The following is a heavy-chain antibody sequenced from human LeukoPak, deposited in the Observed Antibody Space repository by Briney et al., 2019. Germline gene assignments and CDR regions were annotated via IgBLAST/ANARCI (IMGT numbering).Heavy chain of an antibody. Sequence: SVKVSCKVSGYTLIEFSMHWVRQAPGKGLEWMGGFDPEDGETIYAQKFQGRVTMTEDTSTDTAYMELSSLRSEDTAVYYCSGLTRPYCSSISCYPPDYWGQGTLVTVSS. V-gene: IGHV1-24*01. J-gene: IGHJ4*02. CDR2: FDPEDGET. CDR1: GYTLIEFS. CDR3: SGLTRPYCSSISCYPPDY. D-gene: IGHD2-2*01.